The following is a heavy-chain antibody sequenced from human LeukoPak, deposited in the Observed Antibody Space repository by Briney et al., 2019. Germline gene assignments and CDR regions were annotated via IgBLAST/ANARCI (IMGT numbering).Heavy chain of an antibody. V-gene: IGHV4-38-2*02. CDR2: FYHGGST. D-gene: IGHD2-15*01. J-gene: IGHJ5*02. Sequence: SETLSLTCTVSGYSITSDYYWGWIRQPPGKGLEWIGSFYHGGSTYYNPSLKSRVTISVDTSKNQFSLKLSSVTAADTAVYYCASWKGRSLQTDIVVVVAAPPWGQGTLVTVSS. CDR1: GYSITSDYY. CDR3: ASWKGRSLQTDIVVVVAAPP.